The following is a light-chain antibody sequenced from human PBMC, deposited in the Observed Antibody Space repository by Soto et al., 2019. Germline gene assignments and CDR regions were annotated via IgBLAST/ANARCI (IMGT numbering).Light chain of an antibody. CDR2: SAS. J-gene: IGKJ3*01. Sequence: EIVMTQSPATLSVSPGERATLSCRASQSVYSNLAWYQQKPGQAPRLLIDSASARATGISARFSGSGSGTEFTLTMSSLQCGEFAVYDCQQYNNWPLTVGPGTKVDIK. CDR1: QSVYSN. CDR3: QQYNNWPLT. V-gene: IGKV3-15*01.